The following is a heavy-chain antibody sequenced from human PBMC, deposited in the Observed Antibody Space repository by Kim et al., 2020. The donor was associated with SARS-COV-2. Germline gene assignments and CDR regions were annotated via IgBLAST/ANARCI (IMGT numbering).Heavy chain of an antibody. CDR2: IGSSSSTI. V-gene: IGHV3-48*02. CDR1: GFTFSSYS. CDR3: ARARGVYSSSWEFIDF. J-gene: IGHJ4*02. Sequence: GGSLRLSCAASGFTFSSYSMNWVRQAPGKGLEWVSYIGSSSSTIYYADSVKGRFTISRDNAKNSLYLQMNSLRDEDTAVYYCARARGVYSSSWEFIDFWGQGTLVTVSS. D-gene: IGHD6-13*01.